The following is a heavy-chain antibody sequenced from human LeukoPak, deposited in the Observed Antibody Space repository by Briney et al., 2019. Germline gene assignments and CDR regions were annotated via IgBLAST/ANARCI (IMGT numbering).Heavy chain of an antibody. V-gene: IGHV5-51*01. CDR2: IYPGDSDT. Sequence: GESLKISCKASGYTFTSYWIGWVRQMPGKGLEWMGIIYPGDSDTRYSPSFEGQVTISADKSINTAYLQWSRLKASDTAMYYCASLEGRSTWYYFDYWGQGTLVTVSS. CDR1: GYTFTSYW. J-gene: IGHJ4*02. CDR3: ASLEGRSTWYYFDY. D-gene: IGHD6-13*01.